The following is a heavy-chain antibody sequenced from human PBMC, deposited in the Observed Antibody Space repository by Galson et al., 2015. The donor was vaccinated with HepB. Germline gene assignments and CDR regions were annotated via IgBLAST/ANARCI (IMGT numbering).Heavy chain of an antibody. CDR2: NHPSGDNA. D-gene: IGHD5-12*01. CDR1: GYTFTSHY. CDR3: AWVARRQDTDPYFDY. V-gene: IGHV1-46*01. Sequence: SVKVSCKASGYTFTSHYMHWVRQVPGQGLEWMGVNHPSGDNARYAQKFQGRVTMTSDKSTRTFYMEMSSLTFEDTAVYYCAWVARRQDTDPYFDYWGQGTLVTVSS. J-gene: IGHJ4*02.